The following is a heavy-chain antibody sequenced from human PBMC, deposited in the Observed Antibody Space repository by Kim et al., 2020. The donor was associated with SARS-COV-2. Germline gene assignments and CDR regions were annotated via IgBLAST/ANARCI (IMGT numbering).Heavy chain of an antibody. V-gene: IGHV4-39*07. J-gene: IGHJ5*02. Sequence: SLKSRATISVDTSKTQFSLKLSSVTAADTAVYYCARDDKLSSWYPNWFDPWGQGTLVTVSS. D-gene: IGHD6-13*01. CDR3: ARDDKLSSWYPNWFDP.